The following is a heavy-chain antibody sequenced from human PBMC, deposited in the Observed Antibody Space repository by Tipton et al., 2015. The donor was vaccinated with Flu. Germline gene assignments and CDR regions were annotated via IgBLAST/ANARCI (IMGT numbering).Heavy chain of an antibody. CDR1: GVSISSGGYY. Sequence: TLSLTCAVSGVSISSGGYYWSWIRQPPGMGLEWIGSVHYSGSTYQNPSLESRVTISVDTSKNQFSLKLSSVTAADTAVYFCAREGRNSGGLDYWGQGTLVTVSS. CDR2: VHYSGST. D-gene: IGHD1-26*01. V-gene: IGHV4-39*07. CDR3: AREGRNSGGLDY. J-gene: IGHJ4*02.